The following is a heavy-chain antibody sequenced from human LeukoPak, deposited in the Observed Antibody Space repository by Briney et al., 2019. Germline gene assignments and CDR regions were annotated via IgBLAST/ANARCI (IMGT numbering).Heavy chain of an antibody. CDR3: ARGDQSSSSWYYFDY. CDR1: GGTFSSYA. J-gene: IGHJ4*02. CDR2: IIPIFGTA. Sequence: ASVKVSRKASGGTFSSYAISWVRQAPGQGLEWVGGIIPIFGTANYAQKFQGRVTITADKSTSTAYMELSSLRSEDTAVYYCARGDQSSSSWYYFDYWGQGTLVTVSS. D-gene: IGHD6-13*01. V-gene: IGHV1-69*06.